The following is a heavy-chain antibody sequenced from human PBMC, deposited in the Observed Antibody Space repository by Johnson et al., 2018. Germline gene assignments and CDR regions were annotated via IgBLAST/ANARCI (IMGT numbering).Heavy chain of an antibody. V-gene: IGHV3-30-3*01. CDR3: AREADSSGRAGIFHI. CDR1: GVTLSTSI. J-gene: IGHJ3*02. Sequence: QVQLVESGGGVVQPGTSLRLSCGVSGVTLSTSIMHWVRQAPGKGLEWVALISHNEIDKQYGDSQKDRFTISRDIPRNTVYLQRNSRRVEAQAWYYCAREADSSGRAGIFHIWGQGTMVTVSS. CDR2: ISHNEIDK. D-gene: IGHD6-19*01.